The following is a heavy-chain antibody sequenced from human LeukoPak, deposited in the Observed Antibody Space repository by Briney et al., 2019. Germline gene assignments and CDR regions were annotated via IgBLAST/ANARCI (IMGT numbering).Heavy chain of an antibody. V-gene: IGHV3-49*03. CDR1: GFTFRDYL. CDR2: ISGGTT. Sequence: GGSLRLSCTASGFTFRDYLMSWFRQAPGKGLEWIGFISGGTTEYAASVKGRFTISRDDSTSIAYLQMNSLTTEDTAVYYCSRGSGWLSVYWGQGTLVTVSS. D-gene: IGHD6-19*01. J-gene: IGHJ4*02. CDR3: SRGSGWLSVY.